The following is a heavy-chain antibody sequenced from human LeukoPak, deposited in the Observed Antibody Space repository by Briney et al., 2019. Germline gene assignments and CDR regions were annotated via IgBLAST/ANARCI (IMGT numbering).Heavy chain of an antibody. CDR2: ISAYNGNT. V-gene: IGHV1-18*01. D-gene: IGHD1-14*01. Sequence: ASVKVSCKASGGTFSSYAISWVRQAPGQGLEWMGWISAYNGNTNYAQKLQGRVTMTTDTSTSAAYMELRSLRSDDTAVYYCARGDHRGFYFDYWGQGTLVTVSS. CDR3: ARGDHRGFYFDY. CDR1: GGTFSSYA. J-gene: IGHJ4*02.